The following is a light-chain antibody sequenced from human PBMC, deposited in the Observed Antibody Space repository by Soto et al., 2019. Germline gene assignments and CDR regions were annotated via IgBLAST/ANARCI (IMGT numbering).Light chain of an antibody. CDR1: SSDIGAYDL. J-gene: IGLJ2*01. V-gene: IGLV2-23*01. Sequence: QSALTQPASVSGSPGQSITISCTGTSSDIGAYDLVSWYQQHPGKAPKFLIYGGNMRPSGLSNRFSGSKSGNTASLTIFGLQAEDEADYHCCSYAGGATSVCGGGTKLTVL. CDR3: CSYAGGATSV. CDR2: GGN.